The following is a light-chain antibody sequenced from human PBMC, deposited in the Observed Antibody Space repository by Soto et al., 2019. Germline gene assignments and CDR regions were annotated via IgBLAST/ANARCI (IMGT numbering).Light chain of an antibody. CDR2: GAS. CDR1: HGIDSH. CDR3: LQTYSNPQT. V-gene: IGKV1-39*01. J-gene: IGKJ1*01. Sequence: DIQMTQSPPSLSASVGDRVTITCRASHGIDSHLCWYQQKPGQAPKFLIYGASTLQSGVPSRFSGSVSGADFTLTISSLQPEDFATYYCLQTYSNPQTFGQETKVEIK.